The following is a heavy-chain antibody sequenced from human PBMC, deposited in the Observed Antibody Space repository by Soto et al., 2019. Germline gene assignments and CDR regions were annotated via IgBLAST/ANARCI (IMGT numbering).Heavy chain of an antibody. D-gene: IGHD3-9*01. Sequence: SVKVSCKTSGYIFIHHYIHWVRQAPGQGLEWMGGIVPLIGTANYPHNFQGRVTIIADESTSTAYMELSSLRSEDTAVYYCAREEYYDILTGYYPYNWFDPWGQGTLVTVSS. V-gene: IGHV1-69*13. CDR1: GYIFIHHY. CDR3: AREEYYDILTGYYPYNWFDP. CDR2: IVPLIGTA. J-gene: IGHJ5*02.